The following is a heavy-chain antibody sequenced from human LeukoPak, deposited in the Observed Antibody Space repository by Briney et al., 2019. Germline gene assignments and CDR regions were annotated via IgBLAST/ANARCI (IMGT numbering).Heavy chain of an antibody. CDR1: GASITSYH. CDR3: ARNPVARLALDY. V-gene: IGHV4-4*07. Sequence: SETLSLTCTVSGASITSYHWSWIRQPAGKGLEWIGRIYTSGSTNYNPSLKSRVTMSVDTSKNQFSLKLNSVTAADTAVYYCARNPVARLALDYWGQGTLVTVSS. CDR2: IYTSGST. D-gene: IGHD2-15*01. J-gene: IGHJ4*02.